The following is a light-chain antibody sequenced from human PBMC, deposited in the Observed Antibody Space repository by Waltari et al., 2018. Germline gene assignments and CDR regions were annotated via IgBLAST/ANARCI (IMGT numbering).Light chain of an antibody. Sequence: QSALTQPRSVSGSPGQSVTISCTGTSSDVGDYDFVSWYQHHPDKAPKLIIYDVNKRPFGVPDRFSGSKSDNTASLTISGLQAEDEADYYCCSYAGTYINYVFGSGTTVTVL. CDR3: CSYAGTYINYV. V-gene: IGLV2-11*01. CDR2: DVN. J-gene: IGLJ1*01. CDR1: SSDVGDYDF.